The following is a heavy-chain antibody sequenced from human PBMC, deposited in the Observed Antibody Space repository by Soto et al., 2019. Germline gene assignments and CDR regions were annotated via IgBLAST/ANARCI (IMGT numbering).Heavy chain of an antibody. CDR2: IYYSGST. J-gene: IGHJ6*02. D-gene: IGHD1-26*01. CDR1: GGSVSSGSYY. CDR3: ARDQRVGANVPYYYCGMDV. Sequence: SETLSLTCTVSGGSVSSGSYYWSWIRQPPGKGLEWIGYIYYSGSTNYNPSLKSRVTISVDTSKNQFSLKLSSVTAADTAVYYCARDQRVGANVPYYYCGMDVWGQGTTVTVYS. V-gene: IGHV4-61*01.